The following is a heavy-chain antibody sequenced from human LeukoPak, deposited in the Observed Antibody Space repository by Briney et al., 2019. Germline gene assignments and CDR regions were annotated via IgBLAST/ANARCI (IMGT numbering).Heavy chain of an antibody. CDR3: ARERSNWYYLDY. J-gene: IGHJ4*02. D-gene: IGHD1-7*01. CDR2: INSGNGNT. V-gene: IGHV1-3*04. Sequence: ASVKVSCKTSGYSFNAYALHWVRQAPGQGLEWLEWINSGNGNTKYSQRFQGRLTITRDASANTVYLELSSLRSGDTAVFYCARERSNWYYLDYWGQGTLVTVSS. CDR1: GYSFNAYA.